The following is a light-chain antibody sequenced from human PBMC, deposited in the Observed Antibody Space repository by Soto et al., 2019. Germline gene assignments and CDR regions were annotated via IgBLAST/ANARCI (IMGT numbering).Light chain of an antibody. Sequence: EIVMTHSPSTVSVSPGERATLSCRASQSVSSNLAWYQQKPGQAPRLLIYGASTRATGIPARFSGSGSGTEFTLTISSLQSEDFAVYYCQQYNDWPRTFGQGTKVDIK. V-gene: IGKV3-15*01. CDR2: GAS. CDR1: QSVSSN. CDR3: QQYNDWPRT. J-gene: IGKJ1*01.